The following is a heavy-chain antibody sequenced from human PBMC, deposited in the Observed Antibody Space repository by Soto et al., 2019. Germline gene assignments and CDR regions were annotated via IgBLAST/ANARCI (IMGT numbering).Heavy chain of an antibody. CDR1: GGSISDSRYY. CDR3: ARRPDTAIVAGGYYFDY. Sequence: QLQLQESGPGLVKPSETLSLTCTVSGGSISDSRYYWGWIRQPPGKGLEWIGTIYSSGSTYYNPSLKSRVTISVDTSKKQFSLRLNSVTAADTAVYYCARRPDTAIVAGGYYFDYWGQGTLVTVSS. J-gene: IGHJ4*02. D-gene: IGHD5-18*01. CDR2: IYSSGST. V-gene: IGHV4-39*01.